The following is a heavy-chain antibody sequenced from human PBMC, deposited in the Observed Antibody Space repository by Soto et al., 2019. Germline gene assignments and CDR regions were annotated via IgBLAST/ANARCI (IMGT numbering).Heavy chain of an antibody. D-gene: IGHD2-15*01. V-gene: IGHV4-30-4*01. J-gene: IGHJ4*02. CDR3: ARVAPGVVASYYFDY. CDR2: IYYSGST. CDR1: GGSISSGDYY. Sequence: SETLSLTCTVSGGSISSGDYYWSWIRQPPGKGLEWIGYIYYSGSTYYNPSLKSRVTISVDTSKNQFSLKLSSVTAADTAVYYCARVAPGVVASYYFDYWGQGTLVTVSS.